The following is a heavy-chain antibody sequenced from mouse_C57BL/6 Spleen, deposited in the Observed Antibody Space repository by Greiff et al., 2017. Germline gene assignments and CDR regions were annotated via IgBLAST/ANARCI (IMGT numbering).Heavy chain of an antibody. CDR1: GYTFTSYW. CDR2: INPSNGGT. J-gene: IGHJ4*01. V-gene: IGHV1-53*01. Sequence: QIQLQQPGTELVKPGASVKLSCKASGYTFTSYWMHWVKQRPGQGLEWIGNINPSNGGTNYNEKFKSKATLTVDKSSSTAYMQLSSLTSEDSAVYYCARSRGLDYAMDYWGQGTSVTVSS. CDR3: ARSRGLDYAMDY.